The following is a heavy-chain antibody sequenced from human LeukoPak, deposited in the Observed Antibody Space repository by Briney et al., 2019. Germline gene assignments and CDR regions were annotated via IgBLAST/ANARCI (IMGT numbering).Heavy chain of an antibody. Sequence: PGGSLRLSCTASGFTFGDYAMSWVRQAPGKGLEWVGFIRSKAYGGTTEYAASVKGRFTISRDDSKSIAHLQMNSLKTEDTAVYYCTREYAQGGFDYWGQGTLVTVSS. CDR3: TREYAQGGFDY. CDR2: IRSKAYGGTT. D-gene: IGHD2-2*01. V-gene: IGHV3-49*04. J-gene: IGHJ4*02. CDR1: GFTFGDYA.